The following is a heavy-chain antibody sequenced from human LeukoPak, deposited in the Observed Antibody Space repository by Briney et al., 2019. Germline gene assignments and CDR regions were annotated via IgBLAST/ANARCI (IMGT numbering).Heavy chain of an antibody. V-gene: IGHV4-61*02. CDR3: ARVSAQVVIDY. J-gene: IGHJ4*02. CDR1: GGSISSGSYY. Sequence: SQTLSLTCTVSGGSISSGSYYWSWIRQPAGKGLEWIGRIYTSGSTNYNPSLKSRVTISVDTSTNQFSLKLSSVTAADTAVYYCARVSAQVVIDYWGQGTLVTVYS. D-gene: IGHD3-22*01. CDR2: IYTSGST.